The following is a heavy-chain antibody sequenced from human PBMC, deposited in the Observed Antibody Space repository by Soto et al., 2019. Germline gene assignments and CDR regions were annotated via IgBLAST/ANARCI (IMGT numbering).Heavy chain of an antibody. Sequence: ASVKVSCKASGGTFSSYAISWVRQAPGQGLEWMGGIIPILGIANYAQKFQGRVTITADKSTSTAYMELSSLSSEDTAVYYCAISEYGSGSYYFDYWGQGTLVTVSS. J-gene: IGHJ4*02. V-gene: IGHV1-69*10. D-gene: IGHD3-10*01. CDR3: AISEYGSGSYYFDY. CDR2: IIPILGIA. CDR1: GGTFSSYA.